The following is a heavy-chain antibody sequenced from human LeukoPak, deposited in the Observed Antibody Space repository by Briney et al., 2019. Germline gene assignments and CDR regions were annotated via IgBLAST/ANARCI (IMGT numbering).Heavy chain of an antibody. D-gene: IGHD6-19*01. Sequence: GGSLRLSCAASGFTFSSYWMSWVRQAPGKGLEWVANIKQDGSEKYYVDSVKGRFTTSRDNAKNSLYLQMNSLRAEDTAVYYCARETSSGWYEGLFDYWGQGTLVTVSS. CDR1: GFTFSSYW. CDR2: IKQDGSEK. J-gene: IGHJ4*02. CDR3: ARETSSGWYEGLFDY. V-gene: IGHV3-7*01.